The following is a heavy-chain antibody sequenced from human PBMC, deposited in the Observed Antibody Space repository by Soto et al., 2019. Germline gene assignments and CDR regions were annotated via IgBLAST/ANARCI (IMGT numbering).Heavy chain of an antibody. J-gene: IGHJ4*02. CDR2: IYYSGST. CDR3: ARGPHYDFWSGYSFGEDYFDY. V-gene: IGHV4-59*01. D-gene: IGHD3-3*01. CDR1: GGSISSYY. Sequence: KASETLSLTCTVSGGSISSYYWSWIRQPPGKGLEWIGYIYYSGSTNYNPSLKSRVTISVDTSKNQFSLKLSSVTAADTAVYYCARGPHYDFWSGYSFGEDYFDYWGQGTLVTVSS.